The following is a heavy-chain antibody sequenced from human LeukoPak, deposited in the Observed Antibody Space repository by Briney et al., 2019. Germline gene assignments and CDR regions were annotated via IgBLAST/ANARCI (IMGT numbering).Heavy chain of an antibody. CDR2: IYYSGST. Sequence: PSETLSLTCTVSGGSISSSSYYWGWIRQPPGKGLEWIGSIYYSGSTNYNPSLKSRVTISVDTSKNQFSLKLSSVTAADTAVYYCARGYPYCSGGSCYSYYYYGMDVWGQGTTVTVSS. V-gene: IGHV4-39*07. CDR1: GGSISSSSYY. J-gene: IGHJ6*02. D-gene: IGHD2-15*01. CDR3: ARGYPYCSGGSCYSYYYYGMDV.